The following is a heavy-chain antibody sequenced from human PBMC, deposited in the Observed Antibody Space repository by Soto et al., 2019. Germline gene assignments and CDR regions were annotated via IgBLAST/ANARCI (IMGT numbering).Heavy chain of an antibody. V-gene: IGHV4-34*01. CDR1: GGSFSGYY. J-gene: IGHJ6*02. CDR3: ARLQYAPNYYYYGMDV. D-gene: IGHD2-2*01. CDR2: INHSGST. Sequence: SETLSLTCAVYGGSFSGYYWSWIRQPPGKGLEWIGEINHSGSTNYNPSLKSRVTISVDTSKNQFSLKLSSVTAADTAVYYCARLQYAPNYYYYGMDVWGQGTTVTVSS.